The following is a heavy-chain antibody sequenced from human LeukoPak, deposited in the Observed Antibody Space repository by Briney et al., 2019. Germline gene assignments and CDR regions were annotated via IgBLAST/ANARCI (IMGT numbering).Heavy chain of an antibody. CDR2: IYYSGST. CDR3: ARRNPYYYYGMDV. J-gene: IGHJ6*02. Sequence: SETLSLTCTVSGGSISSYYWSWIRQPPGKGLEWIGYIYYSGSTNYNPSLKSRVTISVDTSKNQFSLKLSSVTAADTAVYYCARRNPYYYYGMDVWGQGTTVTVSS. CDR1: GGSISSYY. V-gene: IGHV4-59*08.